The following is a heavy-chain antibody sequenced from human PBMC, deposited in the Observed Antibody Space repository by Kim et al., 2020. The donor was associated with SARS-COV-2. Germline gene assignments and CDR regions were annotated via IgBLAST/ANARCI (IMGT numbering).Heavy chain of an antibody. CDR3: ARTVAGRIDAFDI. V-gene: IGHV3-7*03. D-gene: IGHD6-19*01. J-gene: IGHJ3*02. Sequence: YYVATMRGRFTITRDNAQNALYLQMTSLRAEDTAVYYCARTVAGRIDAFDIWGQGTMVTVSS.